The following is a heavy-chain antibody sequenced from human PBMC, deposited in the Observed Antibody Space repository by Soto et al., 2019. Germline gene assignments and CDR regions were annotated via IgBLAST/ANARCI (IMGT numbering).Heavy chain of an antibody. D-gene: IGHD1-7*01. Sequence: EVQLVESGGDLVQPGGSLRLSYAASGFAVSSNYMTLVRQAPGKGLEWVSVIHSGGDTHYADSVRGRFTISRDNSKNTLYLQMNSLRAEDTAVYYCARSRTGTTYGGMDVWGQETTVTVSS. CDR1: GFAVSSNY. CDR3: ARSRTGTTYGGMDV. V-gene: IGHV3-66*01. CDR2: IHSGGDT. J-gene: IGHJ6*02.